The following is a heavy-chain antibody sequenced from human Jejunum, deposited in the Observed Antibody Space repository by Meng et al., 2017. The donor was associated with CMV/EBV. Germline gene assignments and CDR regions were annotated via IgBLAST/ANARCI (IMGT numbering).Heavy chain of an antibody. V-gene: IGHV3-23*01. CDR1: GFTFSGSA. J-gene: IGHJ4*02. D-gene: IGHD6-13*01. CDR2: INGAGGST. Sequence: SGFTFSGSAMSWVRQAPGKGLELVSTINGAGGSTYYADSVKGRFTVSRDSSKNTVYLQMNSLRAEDTAIYYCAKDRSSSFYYFDHWGQGALGTVSS. CDR3: AKDRSSSFYYFDH.